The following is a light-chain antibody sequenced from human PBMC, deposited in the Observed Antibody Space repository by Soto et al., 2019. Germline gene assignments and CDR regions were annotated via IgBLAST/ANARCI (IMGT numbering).Light chain of an antibody. J-gene: IGKJ3*01. CDR1: HILLHSDGNTY. CDR3: MQSIQLPKT. Sequence: DIVMTQTPLSLSVTAVDRASISCXSSHILLHSDGNTYLFWYVQKPGQPPQLLIYEVSNRFSGVPDRFSGSGSGTDFTLKISRVEAEDVGVYYCMQSIQLPKTFGPGTKVDIK. V-gene: IGKV2D-29*01. CDR2: EVS.